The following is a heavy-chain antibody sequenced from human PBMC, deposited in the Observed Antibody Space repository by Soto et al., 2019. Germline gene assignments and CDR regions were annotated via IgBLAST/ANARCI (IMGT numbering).Heavy chain of an antibody. CDR2: ISGSGGST. J-gene: IGHJ6*03. CDR1: GFTFSSYA. CDR3: AKVLGEFLLYCSSNSCYSLSSGYMDV. D-gene: IGHD2-2*02. Sequence: EVQLLESGGGLVQPGGSLRLSCAASGFTFSSYAMSWVRQAPGKGLEWVSAISGSGGSTYYADSVKGRFTISRDNSKNTLYLQMNSLRAEDTAVYYCAKVLGEFLLYCSSNSCYSLSSGYMDVWGKGTTVTVSS. V-gene: IGHV3-23*01.